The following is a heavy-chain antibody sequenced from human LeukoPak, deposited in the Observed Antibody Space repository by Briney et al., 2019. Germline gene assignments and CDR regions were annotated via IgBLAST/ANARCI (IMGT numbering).Heavy chain of an antibody. CDR1: GGSFSGYY. J-gene: IGHJ4*02. CDR2: INHSGST. V-gene: IGHV4-34*01. CDR3: ARRRGGYSYGTSFGY. Sequence: MASETLSLTCAVYGGSFSGYYWSWIRQPPGKGLEWIGEINHSGSTNYNPSLKSRVTISVDTSKNQFSLKLSSVTAADTAVYYCARRRGGYSYGTSFGYWGQGTLVTVSS. D-gene: IGHD5-18*01.